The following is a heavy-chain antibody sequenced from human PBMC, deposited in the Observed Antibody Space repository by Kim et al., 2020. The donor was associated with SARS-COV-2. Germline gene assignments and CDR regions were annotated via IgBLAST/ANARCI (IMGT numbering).Heavy chain of an antibody. V-gene: IGHV3-64D*06. CDR2: TTRSGDGS. J-gene: IGHJ4*02. D-gene: IGHD5-18*01. CDR3: VKYGRSYGAVL. Sequence: GGSLRLSCSGSGFTFSEYAIHWVRRAPGKGLEYVSATTRSGDGSFYADSVEGRFTVSRDNSKNTLYLQMNSLRVEVTSLYYCVKYGRSYGAVLWGQGTLVIVSS. CDR1: GFTFSEYA.